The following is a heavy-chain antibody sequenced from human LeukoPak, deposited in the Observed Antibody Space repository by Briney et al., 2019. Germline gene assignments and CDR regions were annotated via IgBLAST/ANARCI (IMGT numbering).Heavy chain of an antibody. CDR1: GYTFTGYY. Sequence: ASVKVSCKASGYTFTGYYMYWVRQAPGQGLEWMGWINPNSGGTKYAQNFQDRVTMTRDTSISTAYMELSRLRSDDTAVYYCAGGNNYDSSAYFYSDYWGQGTLVTVSS. D-gene: IGHD3-22*01. CDR3: AGGNNYDSSAYFYSDY. CDR2: INPNSGGT. J-gene: IGHJ4*02. V-gene: IGHV1-2*02.